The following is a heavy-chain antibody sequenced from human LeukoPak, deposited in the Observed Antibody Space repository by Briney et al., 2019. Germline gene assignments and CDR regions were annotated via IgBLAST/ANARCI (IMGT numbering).Heavy chain of an antibody. CDR1: GFTFSSYA. J-gene: IGHJ2*01. Sequence: PGGSLRLSCAASGFTFSSYAMSWVRQAPGKGLEWVSAISGSGGSTYYADSVKGRFTISRDNSKNTLYLQVNSLRAEDTAVYSCAKNLLGSGAYSWYFDLWGRGTLVTVSS. CDR3: AKNLLGSGAYSWYFDL. V-gene: IGHV3-23*01. D-gene: IGHD1-26*01. CDR2: ISGSGGST.